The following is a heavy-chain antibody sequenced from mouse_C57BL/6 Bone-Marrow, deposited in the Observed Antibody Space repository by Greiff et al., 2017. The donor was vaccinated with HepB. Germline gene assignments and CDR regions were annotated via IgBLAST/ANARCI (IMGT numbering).Heavy chain of an antibody. Sequence: EVQVVESGPGLVKPSQSLSLTCSVTGYSITSGYYWNWIRQFPGNKLEWMGYISYDGSNNYNPSLKNRISITRDTSKNQFFLKLNSVTTEDTATYDCARKAYGSRDYWGQGTTLTVSS. D-gene: IGHD1-1*01. V-gene: IGHV3-6*01. CDR3: ARKAYGSRDY. CDR1: GYSITSGYY. J-gene: IGHJ2*01. CDR2: ISYDGSN.